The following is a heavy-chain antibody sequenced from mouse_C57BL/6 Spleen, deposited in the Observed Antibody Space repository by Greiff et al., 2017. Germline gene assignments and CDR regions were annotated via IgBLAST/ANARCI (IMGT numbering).Heavy chain of an antibody. D-gene: IGHD2-3*01. CDR3: ARRGGNDGYYLAY. V-gene: IGHV5-12*01. CDR1: GFTFSDYY. CDR2: ISNGGGST. J-gene: IGHJ3*01. Sequence: EVKVVESGGGLVQPGGSLKLSCAASGFTFSDYYMYWVRQTPEKRLEWVAYISNGGGSTYYPDTVKGRFTISRDNAKNTLYLQMSRLKSEDTAMYYCARRGGNDGYYLAYWGQGTLVTVSA.